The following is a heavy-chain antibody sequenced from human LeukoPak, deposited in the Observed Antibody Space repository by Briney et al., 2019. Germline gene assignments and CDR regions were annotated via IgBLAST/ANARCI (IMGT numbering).Heavy chain of an antibody. CDR2: IYYSGST. Sequence: LETLSLTCTVSGGSISSSSYYWGWIRQPPGKGLEWIGSIYYSGSTYYNPSLKSRVTISVDTSKNQFSLKLSSVTAADTAVYYCARREHIAAPFYWGQGTLATVSS. V-gene: IGHV4-39*01. D-gene: IGHD6-6*01. J-gene: IGHJ4*02. CDR1: GGSISSSSYY. CDR3: ARREHIAAPFY.